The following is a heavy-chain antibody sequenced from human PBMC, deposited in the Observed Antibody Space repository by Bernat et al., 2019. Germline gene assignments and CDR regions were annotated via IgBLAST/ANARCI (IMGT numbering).Heavy chain of an antibody. CDR3: AGSSYTPSCRPGSCLPLEILDF. Sequence: QVQLQESGPRLVKPSETLSLTCTVSGGSVSSHYWSWIRQPPGKGLEWIGYIYYSGIINYNPSLKSRVTISVDTSKNQISLKLNSVTAADTAVFYCAGSSYTPSCRPGSCLPLEILDFWGQGTLVTVSS. CDR1: GGSVSSHY. J-gene: IGHJ4*02. CDR2: IYYSGII. D-gene: IGHD2-15*01. V-gene: IGHV4-59*08.